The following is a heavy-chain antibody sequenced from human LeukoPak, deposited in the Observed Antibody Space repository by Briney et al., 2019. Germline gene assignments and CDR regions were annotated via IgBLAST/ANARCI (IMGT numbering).Heavy chain of an antibody. Sequence: SETLSLTCAVYGGSFSGYYWSWIRQPPGKGLEWIGEINHSGSTNYNPSLKSRVTISVDTSKNQFSLKLSSVTAADTAVYYCARALGGDILTGYYSFDPWGQGTLVTVSS. D-gene: IGHD3-9*01. CDR2: INHSGST. V-gene: IGHV4-34*01. J-gene: IGHJ5*02. CDR1: GGSFSGYY. CDR3: ARALGGDILTGYYSFDP.